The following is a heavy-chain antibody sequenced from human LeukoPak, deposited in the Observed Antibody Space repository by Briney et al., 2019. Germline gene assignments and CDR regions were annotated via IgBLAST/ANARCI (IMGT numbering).Heavy chain of an antibody. CDR1: GGTFSSYA. CDR2: IIPIFGTA. J-gene: IGHJ4*02. Sequence: GASVKVSCKASGGTFSSYAISWVRQAPGQGLEWMGGIIPIFGTANYAQKFQGGVTITTDESTSTAYMELSSLRSEDTAVYYCARGEMATMAYWGQGTLVTVSS. D-gene: IGHD5-24*01. V-gene: IGHV1-69*05. CDR3: ARGEMATMAY.